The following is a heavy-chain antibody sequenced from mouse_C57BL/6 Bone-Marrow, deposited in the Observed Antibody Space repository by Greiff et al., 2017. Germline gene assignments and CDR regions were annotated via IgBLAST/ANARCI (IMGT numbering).Heavy chain of an antibody. CDR1: GFNIKDDY. CDR3: NKCTTVG. D-gene: IGHD1-1*01. J-gene: IGHJ3*01. CDR2: IDPENGDT. Sequence: DVKLQESGAELVRPGASVKLSCTASGFNIKDDYMHWVKQRPEQGLEWIGWIDPENGDTEYASKFQGKATITADTSSNTAYLQLSSLTSEDTAVYYCNKCTTVGRGQGTLVTVSA. V-gene: IGHV14-4*01.